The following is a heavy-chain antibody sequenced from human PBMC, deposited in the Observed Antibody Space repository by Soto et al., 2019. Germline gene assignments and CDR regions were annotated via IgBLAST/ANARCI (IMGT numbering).Heavy chain of an antibody. CDR1: GFTLSSYA. CDR3: AKDLTLFQFDY. CDR2: ISGSGGST. V-gene: IGHV3-23*01. Sequence: GGSRRLSWAVSGFTLSSYAMSWVRQAPGKGLEWVSAISGSGGSTYYADSVKGRFTISRDNSKNTLYLQMNSLRAEDTAVYYCAKDLTLFQFDYWGQGTLVTVSS. J-gene: IGHJ4*02. D-gene: IGHD2-21*01.